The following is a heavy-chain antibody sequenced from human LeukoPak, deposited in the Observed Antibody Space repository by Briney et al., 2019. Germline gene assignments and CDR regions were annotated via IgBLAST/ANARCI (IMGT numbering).Heavy chain of an antibody. CDR1: GYSFTSYW. J-gene: IGHJ5*02. Sequence: GESLKISCKGSGYSFTSYWIGWGRQMPGKGLEWRRIIYPGDSDTRYSPSFQGQVPISAAKSISTAYLQWSSLKASDTAMYYCARRGVEQQLVRNWFDPWGQGTLVTVSS. D-gene: IGHD6-13*01. CDR3: ARRGVEQQLVRNWFDP. CDR2: IYPGDSDT. V-gene: IGHV5-51*01.